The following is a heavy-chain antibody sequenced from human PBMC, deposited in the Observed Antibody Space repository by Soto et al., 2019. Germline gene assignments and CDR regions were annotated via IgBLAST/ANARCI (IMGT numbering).Heavy chain of an antibody. Sequence: PGGSLRLSCAASGFTFSNAWMNWVRQAPGKGLEWVGRIKSKTDGGTTDYAAPVKGRFTISRDDSKNTLYLQMNSLKTEDTAVYYCTTGQAEIYYDLQPIPDGYYYYGMDVWGQGTTVTVSS. CDR3: TTGQAEIYYDLQPIPDGYYYYGMDV. CDR1: GFTFSNAW. J-gene: IGHJ6*02. CDR2: IKSKTDGGTT. D-gene: IGHD3-3*01. V-gene: IGHV3-15*07.